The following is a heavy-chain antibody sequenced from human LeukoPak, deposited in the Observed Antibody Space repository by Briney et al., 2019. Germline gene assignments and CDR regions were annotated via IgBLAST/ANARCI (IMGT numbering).Heavy chain of an antibody. V-gene: IGHV4-4*09. CDR3: GRRTYYDTLTGYNYWYFDL. J-gene: IGHJ2*01. Sequence: MSSETLSLTCTVSGGSISSYYWSWIRQPPGKGLEWIGYTYTSGSTNYNPSLKSRVTFSVDTSKNQFSLRLTSVTAADTAVYYCGRRTYYDTLTGYNYWYFDLWGRGTLVTVSS. CDR2: TYTSGST. CDR1: GGSISSYY. D-gene: IGHD3-9*01.